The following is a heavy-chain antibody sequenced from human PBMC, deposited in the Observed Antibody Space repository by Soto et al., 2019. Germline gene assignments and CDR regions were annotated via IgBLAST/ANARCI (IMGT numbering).Heavy chain of an antibody. CDR2: IIPIFGTA. J-gene: IGHJ4*02. D-gene: IGHD3-3*01. CDR1: GGTFSSYA. V-gene: IGHV1-69*13. Sequence: GASVKVSCKASGGTFSSYAISWVRQAPGQGLEWKGGIIPIFGTANYAQKFQGRVTITADESTSTAYMELSSLRSEDTAVYYCARDKENYDFWSGEFDYWGQGTLVTVSS. CDR3: ARDKENYDFWSGEFDY.